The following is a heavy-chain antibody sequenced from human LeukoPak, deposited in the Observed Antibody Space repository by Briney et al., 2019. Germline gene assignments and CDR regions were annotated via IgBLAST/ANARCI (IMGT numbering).Heavy chain of an antibody. J-gene: IGHJ4*02. CDR3: ARDPDYYGSGSLPIDY. CDR2: INPSGGST. CDR1: GYTFTSYY. D-gene: IGHD3-10*01. Sequence: ASVEVSCKASGYTFTSYYMHWVRQAPGQGLEWMGIINPSGGSTSYAQKFQGRVTMTRDTSTSTIYMELSSLRSEDTAVYYCARDPDYYGSGSLPIDYWGQGTLVTVSS. V-gene: IGHV1-46*01.